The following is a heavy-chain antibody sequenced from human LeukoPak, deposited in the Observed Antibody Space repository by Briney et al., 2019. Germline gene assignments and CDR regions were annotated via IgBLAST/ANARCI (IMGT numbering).Heavy chain of an antibody. V-gene: IGHV1-69*04. CDR3: ARVEGGNSGQHYYYGMDV. Sequence: SVKVSCKASGGTFSSYAISWVRQAPGQGLEWMGRIIPILGIANYAQKFQGRVTITADKSTSTAYMELSSLRSEDTAVYYCARVEGGNSGQHYYYGMDVWGQGTTVTVSS. CDR1: GGTFSSYA. D-gene: IGHD4-23*01. CDR2: IIPILGIA. J-gene: IGHJ6*02.